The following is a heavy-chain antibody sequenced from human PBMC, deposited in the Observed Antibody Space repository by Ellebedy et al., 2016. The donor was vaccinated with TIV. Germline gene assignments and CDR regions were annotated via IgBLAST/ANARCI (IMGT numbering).Heavy chain of an antibody. V-gene: IGHV4-39*01. D-gene: IGHD3-10*01. Sequence: SETLSLTCTVSGGSISSSSYYWSWIRQPPGKGLEWIGSIYYSGSTYYNPSLKSRVTISVDTSKNQFSLKLSSVTAADTAVYYCSRLPLWFGDPSGAFDIWGQGTMVTVSS. CDR1: GGSISSSSYY. CDR2: IYYSGST. CDR3: SRLPLWFGDPSGAFDI. J-gene: IGHJ3*02.